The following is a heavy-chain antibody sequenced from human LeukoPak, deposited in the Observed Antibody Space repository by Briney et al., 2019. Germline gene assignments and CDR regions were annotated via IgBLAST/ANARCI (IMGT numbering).Heavy chain of an antibody. D-gene: IGHD6-19*01. CDR1: GYTFTSYD. Sequence: GASVKVSCKASGYTFTSYDINWVRQATGQGLEWMGWMNPNSGNTGYAQKFQGRVTITRNTSISTAYMELSSLRSEDTAVYYCARGIAVADPAFDYWGQGTLVTVSS. J-gene: IGHJ4*02. V-gene: IGHV1-8*03. CDR2: MNPNSGNT. CDR3: ARGIAVADPAFDY.